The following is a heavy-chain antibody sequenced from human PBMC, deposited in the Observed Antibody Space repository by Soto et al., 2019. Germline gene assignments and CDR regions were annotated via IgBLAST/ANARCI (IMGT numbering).Heavy chain of an antibody. J-gene: IGHJ4*02. Sequence: PGGSLRLSCAASGFTFSSYEMNWVRQAPGKGLEWVSYIGTASSNIYYADSVKGRFTISRDNAKNSLSLQMNSLGAEDTAVYYCAREGDNSGYDYWGQGTLVTVSS. V-gene: IGHV3-48*03. CDR1: GFTFSSYE. CDR2: IGTASSNI. CDR3: AREGDNSGYDY. D-gene: IGHD3-22*01.